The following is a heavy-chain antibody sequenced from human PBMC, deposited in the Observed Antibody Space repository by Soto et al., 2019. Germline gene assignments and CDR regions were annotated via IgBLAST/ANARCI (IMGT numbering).Heavy chain of an antibody. J-gene: IGHJ4*02. CDR1: GFSLSTSGMC. D-gene: IGHD2-2*01. V-gene: IGHV2-70*01. Sequence: SGPTLVNPTQTLTLTCTFSGFSLSTSGMCVSWIRQPPGKALEWLALIDWDDDKYYSTSLKTRLTISKDTSKNQVVLTMTNMDPVDTATYYCARMGYCSSTSCSGDFDYWGQGTLVTVSS. CDR2: IDWDDDK. CDR3: ARMGYCSSTSCSGDFDY.